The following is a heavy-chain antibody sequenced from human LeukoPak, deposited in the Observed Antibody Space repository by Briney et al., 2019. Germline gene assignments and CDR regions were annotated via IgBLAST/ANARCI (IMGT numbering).Heavy chain of an antibody. J-gene: IGHJ4*02. CDR2: IYSGGST. CDR3: ARGGGGAAAALFDY. D-gene: IGHD6-13*01. CDR1: GFTFSTYG. Sequence: PGGSLRLSCAASGFTFSTYGMHWVRQAPGKGLEWVSVIYSGGSTYYADSVRGRFTISRDNSKNTLYLQMNSLRAEDTAVYYCARGGGGAAAALFDYWGQGTLVTVSS. V-gene: IGHV3-53*01.